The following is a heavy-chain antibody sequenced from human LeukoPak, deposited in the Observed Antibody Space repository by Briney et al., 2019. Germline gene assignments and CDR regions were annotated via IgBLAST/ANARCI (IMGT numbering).Heavy chain of an antibody. D-gene: IGHD3-22*01. V-gene: IGHV3-23*01. CDR2: ITSRGEST. J-gene: IGHJ4*02. CDR3: ARDRPNYYGSDGHYYRRDGDY. Sequence: GGSLRLSCAASGFTFSIYAMSWVRQAPGKGLQWVSSITSRGESTWYVDSVKGRFTITRGNSENTLYLQMHSLRAEDTAVYYRARDRPNYYGSDGHYYRRDGDYWGRGTLVSVSS. CDR1: GFTFSIYA.